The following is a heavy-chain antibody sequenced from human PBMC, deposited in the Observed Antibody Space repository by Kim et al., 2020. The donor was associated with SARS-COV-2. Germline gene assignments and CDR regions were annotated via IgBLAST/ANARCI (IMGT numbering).Heavy chain of an antibody. CDR3: ARGNAHAFDY. Sequence: TTYADCVKGRFTISRDNAKNTLYLQMTNLRAAGTGVYYCARGNAHAFDYWGQGTLVTVSS. J-gene: IGHJ4*02. V-gene: IGHV3-74*01. D-gene: IGHD1-1*01. CDR2: T.